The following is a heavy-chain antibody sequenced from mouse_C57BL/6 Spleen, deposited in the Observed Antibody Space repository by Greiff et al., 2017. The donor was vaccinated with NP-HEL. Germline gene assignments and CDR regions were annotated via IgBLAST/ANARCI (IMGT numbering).Heavy chain of an antibody. CDR1: GFTFSDYG. V-gene: IGHV5-17*01. Sequence: EVHLAESGGGLVKPGGSLKLSCAASGFTFSDYGMHWVRQAPEKGLEWVAYISSGSSTIYYADTVKGRFTISRDNAKNTLFLQMTSLRSEDTAMYYCARRAYGSSPYAMDYWGQGTSVTVSS. CDR3: ARRAYGSSPYAMDY. D-gene: IGHD1-1*01. CDR2: ISSGSSTI. J-gene: IGHJ4*01.